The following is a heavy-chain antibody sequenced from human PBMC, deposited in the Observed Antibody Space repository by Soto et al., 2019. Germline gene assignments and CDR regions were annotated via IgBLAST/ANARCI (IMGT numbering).Heavy chain of an antibody. CDR1: GYTFTGYY. CDR2: INPNSGGT. D-gene: IGHD3-22*01. CDR3: AREPTYYYDISGYYRRAPYYYYGMDV. V-gene: IGHV1-2*04. Sequence: ASVKVSCKASGYTFTGYYMHWVRQAPGQGLEWMGGINPNSGGTNYAQKFQGWVTMTRDTSISTAYMELSRLRSDETAVYYCAREPTYYYDISGYYRRAPYYYYGMDVWGQGTTVTVSS. J-gene: IGHJ6*02.